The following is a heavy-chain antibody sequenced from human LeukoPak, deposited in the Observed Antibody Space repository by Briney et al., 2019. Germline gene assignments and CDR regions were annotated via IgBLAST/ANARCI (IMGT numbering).Heavy chain of an antibody. V-gene: IGHV4-59*01. CDR1: GGSISSYY. Sequence: SETLSLTCTVSGGSISSYYWSWIRQPPGKGVEWVGYIYYSGSTNYNPSLKSRVPISVDTSKNHFYLKLSSVTAADMAVYYCVRDFPGCYSNWFVPWGQGTLVTVSS. CDR3: VRDFPGCYSNWFVP. CDR2: IYYSGST. D-gene: IGHD4-11*01. J-gene: IGHJ5*02.